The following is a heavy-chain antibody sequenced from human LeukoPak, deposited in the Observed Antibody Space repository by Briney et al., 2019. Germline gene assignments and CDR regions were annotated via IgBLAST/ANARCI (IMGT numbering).Heavy chain of an antibody. D-gene: IGHD5-12*01. Sequence: SETLSLTCTVSGGSISSGDYSWRWIRQPPGKGLEWIGYIYYSGSTYYNPSLKSRVTISVDTSKNQFSLKLSSVTAADTAVYYCARGYSGYDYQAVFDYWGQGTLVTVSS. V-gene: IGHV4-30-4*01. CDR3: ARGYSGYDYQAVFDY. CDR2: IYYSGST. J-gene: IGHJ4*02. CDR1: GGSISSGDYS.